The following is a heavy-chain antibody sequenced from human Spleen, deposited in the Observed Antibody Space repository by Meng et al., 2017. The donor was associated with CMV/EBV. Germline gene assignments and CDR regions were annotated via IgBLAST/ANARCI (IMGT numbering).Heavy chain of an antibody. D-gene: IGHD3-16*01. Sequence: VHRVQSGGEATEPGAYVKFSCTASGYTFTGDYMHWVRQAPGQGLEWMGWINPNSGGTNYAQKFQGRVTMTRDTSISTAYMELRSLRSDDTAVYYCARGRGILDYWGQGTLVTVSS. CDR1: GYTFTGDY. CDR2: INPNSGGT. V-gene: IGHV1-2*02. CDR3: ARGRGILDY. J-gene: IGHJ4*02.